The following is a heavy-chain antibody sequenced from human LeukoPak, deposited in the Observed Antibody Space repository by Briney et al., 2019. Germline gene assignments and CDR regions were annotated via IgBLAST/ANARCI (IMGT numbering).Heavy chain of an antibody. CDR3: ARDVWERPGDYFDY. CDR1: VGTLSSYA. V-gene: IGHV1-69*13. D-gene: IGHD1-1*01. CDR2: IIPIFDTA. J-gene: IGHJ4*02. Sequence: SAKPSCKASVGTLSSYAISWVRQAPGPGRGWRGGIIPIFDTANYTKKFQGRVTTTADESTSTAYMELSSLRTEGTAVYCCARDVWERPGDYFDYWGQGTLVTVSS.